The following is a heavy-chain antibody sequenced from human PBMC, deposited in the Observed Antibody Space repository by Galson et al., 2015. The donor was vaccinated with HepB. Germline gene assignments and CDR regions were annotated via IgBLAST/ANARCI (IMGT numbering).Heavy chain of an antibody. Sequence: SLRLSCAASGFTFSSYAMSWVRQAPGKGLEWVSAISGSGGSTYYADSVKGRFTISRDNSKNTLYLQMNSLRAEDTAVYYCAKGLTEYYYDSSGYLGHFQHWGQGTLVTVSS. V-gene: IGHV3-23*01. J-gene: IGHJ1*01. CDR3: AKGLTEYYYDSSGYLGHFQH. CDR1: GFTFSSYA. CDR2: ISGSGGST. D-gene: IGHD3-22*01.